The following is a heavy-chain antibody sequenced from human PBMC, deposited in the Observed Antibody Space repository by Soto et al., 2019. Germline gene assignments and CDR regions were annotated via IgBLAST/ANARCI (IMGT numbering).Heavy chain of an antibody. J-gene: IGHJ3*02. Sequence: SETLSLTCAVYGGSFSGYYWSWIRQPPGKGLEWIGEINHSGSTNYNPSLKSRVTISVDTSKNQFSLKLSSVTAADTAVYYCARSRYIYGADAFDIWGQGTMVT. CDR2: INHSGST. CDR3: ARSRYIYGADAFDI. D-gene: IGHD5-18*01. V-gene: IGHV4-34*01. CDR1: GGSFSGYY.